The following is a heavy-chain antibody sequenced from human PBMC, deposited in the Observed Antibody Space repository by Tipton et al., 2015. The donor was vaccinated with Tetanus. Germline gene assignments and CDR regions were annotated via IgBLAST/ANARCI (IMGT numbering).Heavy chain of an antibody. CDR2: IHPDGSTT. CDR1: GFTSKSHY. V-gene: IGHV3-74*01. J-gene: IGHJ6*02. CDR3: ARGGCSSSSCYGVNYGLDV. D-gene: IGHD2-2*01. Sequence: SLRLSCAASGFTSKSHYMHWVRQAPGKGLVWISRIHPDGSTTTYADSVKGRFTISRDNAKNTVFLQMNSLRDEDTAVYYCARGGCSSSSCYGVNYGLDVWGQGTTVTVSS.